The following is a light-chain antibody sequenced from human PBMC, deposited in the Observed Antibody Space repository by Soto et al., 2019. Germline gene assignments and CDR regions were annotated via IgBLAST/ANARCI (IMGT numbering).Light chain of an antibody. Sequence: QSVLTQPPSVSGAPGQRVTISCTGSSSDIGAGSDVHWYQQLPGAAPKLLIFGNKHRPSGVPDRFSGSKSGTSGSLAITGLQAEDEADYYCQSYDSSLSGVVFGGGNKLTVL. J-gene: IGLJ2*01. CDR3: QSYDSSLSGVV. V-gene: IGLV1-40*01. CDR2: GNK. CDR1: SSDIGAGSD.